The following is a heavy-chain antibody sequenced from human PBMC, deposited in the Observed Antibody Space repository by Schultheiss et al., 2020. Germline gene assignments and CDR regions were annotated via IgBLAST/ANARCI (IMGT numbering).Heavy chain of an antibody. Sequence: SETLSLTCAVSGGSISSSNWWSWVRQPPGKGLEWIGSIYYSGSTYYNPSLKSRVTISVDTSKNQFSLKLSSVTAADTAVYYCARTRGFGVGWGQGTLVTVS. V-gene: IGHV4-4*02. CDR3: ARTRGFGVG. CDR2: IYYSGST. CDR1: GGSISSSNW. D-gene: IGHD3-10*01. J-gene: IGHJ4*02.